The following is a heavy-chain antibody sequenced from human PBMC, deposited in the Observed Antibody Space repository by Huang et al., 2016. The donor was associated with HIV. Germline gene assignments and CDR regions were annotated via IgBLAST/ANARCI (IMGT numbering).Heavy chain of an antibody. CDR2: IYYRGSS. CDR1: GDSIRRGGYY. CDR3: ARAPATHSVFFY. D-gene: IGHD3-3*01. V-gene: IGHV4-30-4*08. Sequence: QVQLQESGPGLVKPSQTLSLTCTVSGDSIRRGGYYWTWSRPSPATGLEVIGYIYYRGSSDYSPSLNSRVSISIDAFKNRVSLKLKSVTVADTAVYYCARAPATHSVFFYWGQGTLVTVSA. J-gene: IGHJ4*02.